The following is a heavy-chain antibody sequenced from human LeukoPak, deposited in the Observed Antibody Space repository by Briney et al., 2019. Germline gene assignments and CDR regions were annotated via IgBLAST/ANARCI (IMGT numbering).Heavy chain of an antibody. CDR2: ISGSGGST. Sequence: GGSLRLSCAASGFTFSSYAMSWVRQAPGKGLEWVSAISGSGGSTYYADSVKGRFTISRDNSKNTLYLQMNSLRAEDTAVYYCAKSAPHYDYVWGSYRFHGMGVWGQGTTVTVSS. D-gene: IGHD3-16*02. J-gene: IGHJ6*02. CDR1: GFTFSSYA. CDR3: AKSAPHYDYVWGSYRFHGMGV. V-gene: IGHV3-23*01.